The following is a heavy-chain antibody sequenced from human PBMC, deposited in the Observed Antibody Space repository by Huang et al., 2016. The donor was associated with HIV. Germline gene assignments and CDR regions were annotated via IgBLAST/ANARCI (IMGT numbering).Heavy chain of an antibody. J-gene: IGHJ6*02. CDR3: SSGSTSSPDYYYYYGMEV. CDR2: IKSKTEGGTT. D-gene: IGHD2-2*01. V-gene: IGHV3-15*01. CDR1: GFTFSNAW. Sequence: EVQLVESGGGLVKPGGSLRLSCAASGFTFSNAWMSWVRQGPGKGLEWVGRIKSKTEGGTTDYAAPVKGRFTISRDDSKKTLYLKMNSLKSEDTAVYYCSSGSTSSPDYYYYYGMEVWGQGTTVTVSS.